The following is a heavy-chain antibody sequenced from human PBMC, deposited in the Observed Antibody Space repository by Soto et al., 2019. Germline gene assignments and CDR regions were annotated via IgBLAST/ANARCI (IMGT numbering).Heavy chain of an antibody. J-gene: IGHJ4*01. D-gene: IGHD2-2*01. CDR3: ARDFGTHVVLVPTVMRGPFDY. Sequence: GGSLRLSCVASGFSISSYWMSWVRQAPGKGLEWVANIKEDGRKEYYLGSVKGRFTSSRDNAKNSLYLQMNSLRSDDTALYYCARDFGTHVVLVPTVMRGPFDYWGQGTLGTVSS. V-gene: IGHV3-7*05. CDR2: IKEDGRKE. CDR1: GFSISSYW.